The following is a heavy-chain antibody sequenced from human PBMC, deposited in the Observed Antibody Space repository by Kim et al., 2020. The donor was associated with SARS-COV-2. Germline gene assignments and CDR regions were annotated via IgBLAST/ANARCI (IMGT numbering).Heavy chain of an antibody. Sequence: SQTLSLTCTVSGGSISSSSYYWGWIRQPPGKGLEWIGSIYYSGSTYYNPSLKSRVTISVDTSKNQFSLKLSSVTAADTAVYYCARHWYYYDSSGYPYFDYWGQGTLVTVSS. CDR3: ARHWYYYDSSGYPYFDY. D-gene: IGHD3-22*01. CDR1: GGSISSSSYY. V-gene: IGHV4-39*01. CDR2: IYYSGST. J-gene: IGHJ4*02.